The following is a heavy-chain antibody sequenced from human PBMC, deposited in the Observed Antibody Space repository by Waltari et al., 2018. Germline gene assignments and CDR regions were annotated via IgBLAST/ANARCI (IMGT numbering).Heavy chain of an antibody. V-gene: IGHV3-53*01. CDR3: ATDPGLRNGMDG. D-gene: IGHD4-17*01. J-gene: IGHJ6*02. CDR1: GFTVNNNY. CDR2: IYSGGTT. Sequence: EVQLVESGGGLIQPGGSLRLSCAASGFTVNNNYMNWVRQAPGKVLEWVSVIYSGGTTYYTDSVKGRFTISRDNSKNTVYLQMNNLRAEDTAVYYCATDPGLRNGMDGWGQGTTVTVSS.